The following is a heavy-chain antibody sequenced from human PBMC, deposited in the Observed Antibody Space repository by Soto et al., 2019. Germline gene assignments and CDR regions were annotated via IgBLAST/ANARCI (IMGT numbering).Heavy chain of an antibody. CDR1: GGSISSYY. CDR2: IYYSGST. V-gene: IGHV4-39*01. J-gene: IGHJ4*02. Sequence: SETLSLTCTVSGGSISSYYWGWIRQPPGKGLERIGSIYYSGSTYYNPSLKSRVTISVDTSKNQFSLKLSSVTAADTAVYYCARRGSGSYSDYWGQGTLVTVSS. CDR3: ARRGSGSYSDY. D-gene: IGHD3-10*01.